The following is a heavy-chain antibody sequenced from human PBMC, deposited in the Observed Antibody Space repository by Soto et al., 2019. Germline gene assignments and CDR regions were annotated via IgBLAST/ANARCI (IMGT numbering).Heavy chain of an antibody. J-gene: IGHJ6*02. Sequence: GGSLRLSCAASGFTFSSYDMHWVRQATGKGLEWVSAIGTAGDTYYPGSVKGRFTISRENAKNSLYLQMNSLRAEDTAVYYCARWSGYYSNYYYGMDVWGQGTTVTVSS. D-gene: IGHD3-3*01. CDR2: IGTAGDT. V-gene: IGHV3-13*01. CDR1: GFTFSSYD. CDR3: ARWSGYYSNYYYGMDV.